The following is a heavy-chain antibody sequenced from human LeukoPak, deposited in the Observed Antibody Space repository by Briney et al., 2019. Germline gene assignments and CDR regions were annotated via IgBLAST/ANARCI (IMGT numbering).Heavy chain of an antibody. CDR3: AGRVGRTGTIDFDY. CDR1: GYSFTRYW. CDR2: IYPGESDT. J-gene: IGHJ4*02. V-gene: IGHV5-51*01. Sequence: PGESLKISCKGSGYSFTRYWIGWVRQMPGKGLEWMGTIYPGESDTRYSPSFQGQVTISADKSISTAYLQWSSLKASDTAMYYCAGRVGRTGTIDFDYWGQGTLVTVSS. D-gene: IGHD1-1*01.